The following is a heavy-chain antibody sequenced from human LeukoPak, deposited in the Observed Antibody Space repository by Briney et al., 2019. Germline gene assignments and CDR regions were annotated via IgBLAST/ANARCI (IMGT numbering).Heavy chain of an antibody. V-gene: IGHV1-69*13. CDR3: ARVKDTAMGNDY. CDR2: IIPIFGTA. D-gene: IGHD5-18*01. Sequence: SVKVSCKASGGTFSSYAISWVRQAPGQGLEWMGGIIPIFGTANYAQKFQGRVTITADESTSTAYMELSSLRSEDTAVYYCARVKDTAMGNDYWGQGTLVTVSS. J-gene: IGHJ4*02. CDR1: GGTFSSYA.